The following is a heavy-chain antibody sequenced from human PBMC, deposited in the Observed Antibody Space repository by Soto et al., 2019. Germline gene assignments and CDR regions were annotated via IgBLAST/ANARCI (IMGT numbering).Heavy chain of an antibody. CDR2: ISYDGSDK. Sequence: QVQLVESGGGVVQPGRSLRLSCAASGFPFTSYGMHWVREGPDKGLEWVAIISYDGSDKYYADSVKGRFTISRDNSKNTMCLQMNSLRHEDTALYYCVGGQYYFDYRGQGTLVIVSS. V-gene: IGHV3-30*03. D-gene: IGHD3-10*01. CDR3: VGGQYYFDY. CDR1: GFPFTSYG. J-gene: IGHJ4*02.